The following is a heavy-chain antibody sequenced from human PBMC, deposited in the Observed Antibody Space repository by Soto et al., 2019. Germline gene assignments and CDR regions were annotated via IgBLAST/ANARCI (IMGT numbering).Heavy chain of an antibody. V-gene: IGHV6-1*01. D-gene: IGHD1-26*01. J-gene: IGHJ6*02. CDR1: GDSVSSTSAA. Sequence: PSQILSLTCAISGDSVSSTSAAWNWIRQSPSRGLEWLGRTFYRSKWYYDYAVSVKSRITINPDTSKNQFSLQLNSVTPEDTAVYYCSRRLKLGADYYGMDVWGQGTTVTVSS. CDR2: TFYRSKWYY. CDR3: SRRLKLGADYYGMDV.